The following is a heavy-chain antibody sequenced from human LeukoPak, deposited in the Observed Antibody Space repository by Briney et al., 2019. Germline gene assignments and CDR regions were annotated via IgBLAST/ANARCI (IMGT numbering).Heavy chain of an antibody. CDR2: FDPEDGET. CDR3: AWSHDYENWFDP. CDR1: GYTLTELS. J-gene: IGHJ5*02. D-gene: IGHD4-17*01. Sequence: ASVKVSCKVSGYTLTELSMHWVRQAPGKGLEWMGGFDPEDGETINAQKFQGRVTMTEDTSTDTAYMELSSLRSEDTAVYYCAWSHDYENWFDPWGQGTLVAVSS. V-gene: IGHV1-24*01.